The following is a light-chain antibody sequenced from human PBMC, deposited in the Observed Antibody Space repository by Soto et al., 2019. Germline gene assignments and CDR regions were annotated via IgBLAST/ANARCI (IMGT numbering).Light chain of an antibody. Sequence: EIVLTQSPGTLSLSPGERATLSCRASQSVSSTFLAWYQQKPGQAPRVLIYGASTRATGIPDRFSGSGSGTEFTLTISRLEPEDFAVYYCQQYDRSRTFGQGTKVEMK. J-gene: IGKJ1*01. CDR1: QSVSSTF. CDR3: QQYDRSRT. CDR2: GAS. V-gene: IGKV3-20*01.